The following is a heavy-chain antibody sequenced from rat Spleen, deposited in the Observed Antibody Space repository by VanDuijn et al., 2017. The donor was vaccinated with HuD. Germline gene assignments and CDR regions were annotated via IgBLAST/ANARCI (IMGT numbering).Heavy chain of an antibody. CDR2: ITDTGSLT. Sequence: EVQLVESGGGLVQPGRSLKLSCVASGFTFNNYWMTWIRQAPGKGLEWVASITDTGSLTHYPDSVKGRFTISRDNAKSTLYLQMNSLQTDDTGTYYCTSLTGEGDYWGQGVMVTVSS. CDR1: GFTFNNYW. CDR3: TSLTGEGDY. D-gene: IGHD1-11*01. J-gene: IGHJ2*01. V-gene: IGHV5-31*01.